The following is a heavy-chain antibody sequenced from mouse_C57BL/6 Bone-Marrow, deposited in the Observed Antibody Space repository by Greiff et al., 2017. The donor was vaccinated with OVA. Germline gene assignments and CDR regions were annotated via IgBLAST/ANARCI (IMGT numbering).Heavy chain of an antibody. CDR3: ARVTVVYFDY. D-gene: IGHD1-1*01. V-gene: IGHV5-16*01. CDR1: GFTFSDYY. J-gene: IGHJ2*01. Sequence: EVKVVESEGGLVQPGSSMKLSCTASGFTFSDYYMAWVRQVPEKGLEWVANINYDGSSTYYLDSLKSRFIISRDNAKNILYLQMSSLKSEDTATDYCARVTVVYFDYWGQGTTLTVSS. CDR2: INYDGSST.